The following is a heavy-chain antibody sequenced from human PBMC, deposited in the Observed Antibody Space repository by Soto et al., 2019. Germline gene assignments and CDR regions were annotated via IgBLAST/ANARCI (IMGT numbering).Heavy chain of an antibody. J-gene: IGHJ4*02. V-gene: IGHV4-39*01. CDR3: ARHWASSVLRYFDWLFPHLDY. CDR1: GGSISSSSYY. D-gene: IGHD3-9*01. CDR2: IYYSGST. Sequence: PSETLSLTCTVSGGSISSSSYYWGWIRQPPGKGLEWIGSIYYSGSTYYNPSLKSRVTISVDTSKNQFSLKLSSVTAADTAVYYCARHWASSVLRYFDWLFPHLDYWGQGTLVTVSS.